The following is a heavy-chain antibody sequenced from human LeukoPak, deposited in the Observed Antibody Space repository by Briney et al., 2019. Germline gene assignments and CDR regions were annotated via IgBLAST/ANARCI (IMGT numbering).Heavy chain of an antibody. D-gene: IGHD6-6*01. CDR1: GGSISSGDYY. CDR3: ARGSSSSIGYYYYYMDV. CDR2: IYYSGST. J-gene: IGHJ6*03. Sequence: SETLSLTCTVSGGSISSGDYYWSWIRQPPGKGLEWIGYIYYSGSTYYNPSLKSRITISVDTSKNQFSLKLSSVTAADTAVYYCARGSSSSIGYYYYYMDVWGKGTTVTVSS. V-gene: IGHV4-30-4*08.